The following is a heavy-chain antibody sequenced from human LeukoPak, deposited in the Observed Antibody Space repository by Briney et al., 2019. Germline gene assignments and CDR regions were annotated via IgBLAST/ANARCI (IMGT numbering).Heavy chain of an antibody. CDR1: GGSFSDYY. CDR3: ARPRYSSSWFDY. Sequence: SETLSLTCAVYGGSFSDYYWSWIRQPPGKGLEWIGEINHSGSTTYNPSLKSRVTISVDTSKNQFSLKLSSVTAADTAVYYCARPRYSSSWFDYWGQGTLVAVSS. J-gene: IGHJ4*02. D-gene: IGHD6-13*01. V-gene: IGHV4-34*01. CDR2: INHSGST.